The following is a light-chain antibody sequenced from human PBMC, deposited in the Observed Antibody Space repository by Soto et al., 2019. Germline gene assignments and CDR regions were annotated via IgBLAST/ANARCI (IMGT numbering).Light chain of an antibody. J-gene: IGKJ1*01. V-gene: IGKV1-5*03. Sequence: DIQMTQSPSTLSASVGDRVTITCRASQSISSWLAWYQQKPGKAPKLLIYKASRLHGGAPLRFSGSGYGTEFTLTSSSLQPDDFATNYRQQYNSYSTFGQGTKVEIK. CDR1: QSISSW. CDR3: QQYNSYST. CDR2: KAS.